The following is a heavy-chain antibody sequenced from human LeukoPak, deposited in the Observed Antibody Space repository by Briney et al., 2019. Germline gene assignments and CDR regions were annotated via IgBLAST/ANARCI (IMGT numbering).Heavy chain of an antibody. J-gene: IGHJ4*02. V-gene: IGHV3-23*01. D-gene: IGHD3-10*01. Sequence: PGGSLRLSCAASGFTFSSYAMSWVRQAPGKGLEWVSAVSGSGGSTYYADSVKGRFTISRDNSKNTLYLQMNSLRAEDTAVYYCAKVPGGSGSPSFDYWGQGTLVTVSS. CDR3: AKVPGGSGSPSFDY. CDR2: VSGSGGST. CDR1: GFTFSSYA.